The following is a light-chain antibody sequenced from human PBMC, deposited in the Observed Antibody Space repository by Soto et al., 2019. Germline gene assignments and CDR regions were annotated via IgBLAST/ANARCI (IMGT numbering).Light chain of an antibody. J-gene: IGKJ1*01. V-gene: IGKV2-30*01. Sequence: DVVMTQSPLSLPVTLGQPASISCRSSRSLVYSDGNAYLNWFQQRPGQSPRRLIYKASNRDSRVPDRFIGSGSGTDLILQISRVEAEEVGVYSCMQATHWPPTFGRGNRVEIK. CDR1: RSLVYSDGNAY. CDR2: KAS. CDR3: MQATHWPPT.